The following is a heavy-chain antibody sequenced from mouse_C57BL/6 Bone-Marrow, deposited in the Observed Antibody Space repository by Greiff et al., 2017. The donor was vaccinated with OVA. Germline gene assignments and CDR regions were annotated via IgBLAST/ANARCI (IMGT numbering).Heavy chain of an antibody. CDR2: IDPSDSYT. D-gene: IGHD2-10*02. Sequence: QVQLQQPGAELVMPGASVKLSCKASGYTFTSYWMHWVKQRPGQGLEWIGEIDPSDSYTNYNQKFKGKSTLTVDKSSSTTYMQLSSLTSEDSAVYYCARDLDYYDMDNWEQGTSVTVSS. V-gene: IGHV1-69*01. CDR3: ARDLDYYDMDN. CDR1: GYTFTSYW. J-gene: IGHJ4*01.